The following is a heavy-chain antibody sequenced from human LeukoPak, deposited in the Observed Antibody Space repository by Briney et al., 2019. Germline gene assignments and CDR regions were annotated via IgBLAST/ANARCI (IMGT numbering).Heavy chain of an antibody. CDR1: GFTFTSSA. CDR3: AADMWGYSNPRWFDP. D-gene: IGHD4-11*01. J-gene: IGHJ5*02. V-gene: IGHV1-58*01. Sequence: ASVKVSCKASGFTFTSSAVQWVRQVRGQRLEWIGWIVVGSGNTNYAQKFQERVTITRDMSTSTAYMELSSLRSEDTAVYYCAADMWGYSNPRWFDPWGQGTLVTVSS. CDR2: IVVGSGNT.